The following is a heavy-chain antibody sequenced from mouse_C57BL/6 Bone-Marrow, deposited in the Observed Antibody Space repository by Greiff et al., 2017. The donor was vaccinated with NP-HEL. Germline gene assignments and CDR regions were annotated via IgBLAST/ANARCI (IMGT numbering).Heavy chain of an antibody. D-gene: IGHD5-2*01. Sequence: EVKLVESGGDLVKPGGSLKLSCAASGFTFSSYGMSWVRQTPDKRLEWVATISSGGSYTYYPDSVKGRFTISRGNAKHTLYLQMSSVKSEDAAMYDCARHEYYDAMDYWGQGTSVTVAS. CDR2: ISSGGSYT. V-gene: IGHV5-6*01. CDR3: ARHEYYDAMDY. CDR1: GFTFSSYG. J-gene: IGHJ4*01.